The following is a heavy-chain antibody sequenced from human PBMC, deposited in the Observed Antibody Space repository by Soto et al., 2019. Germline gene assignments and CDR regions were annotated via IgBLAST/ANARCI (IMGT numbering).Heavy chain of an antibody. J-gene: IGHJ4*02. CDR1: GYSFATYG. CDR2: ISAHNGDT. Sequence: QVQLVQSGAEVKKPGASVKVSCKASGYSFATYGFSWVRQAPGQGLECVGWISAHNGDTHYSQKFQGRVTLTTDTSTNTGSMELRSLTSDDTAVYFCATEPIYYNDGSGYYPLGHWGQGTLVTVSS. CDR3: ATEPIYYNDGSGYYPLGH. D-gene: IGHD3-22*01. V-gene: IGHV1-18*04.